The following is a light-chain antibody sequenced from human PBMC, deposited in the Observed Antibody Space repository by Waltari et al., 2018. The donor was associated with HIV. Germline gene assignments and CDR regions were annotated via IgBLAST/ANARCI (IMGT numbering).Light chain of an antibody. CDR1: SSNIATNYD. J-gene: IGLJ3*02. Sequence: QSVLTPPLSVSGAPGQNVTVSCTGSSSNIATNYDFPWYQFLPGEVPKLLSYGNAIRPAGVPGRFSGSSSGTSASLAITGLQPADEADYYCQSYDNTVNGWVFGGGTRVTV. V-gene: IGLV1-40*01. CDR2: GNA. CDR3: QSYDNTVNGWV.